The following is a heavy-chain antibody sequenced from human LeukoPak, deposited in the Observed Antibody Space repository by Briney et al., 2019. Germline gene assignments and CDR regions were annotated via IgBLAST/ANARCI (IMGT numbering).Heavy chain of an antibody. CDR2: INPNSGDK. Sequence: GASVKLSCKASGYTFNAYYLHWVRQAPGQGLEWMGWINPNSGDKKYARKFQGRVTMTGYTSISRAYVELSRLRLDDTAVYYCAILRLSIGLWWFFDLWGRGTLVTVCS. D-gene: IGHD2-21*01. CDR1: GYTFNAYY. CDR3: AILRLSIGLWWFFDL. V-gene: IGHV1-2*02. J-gene: IGHJ2*01.